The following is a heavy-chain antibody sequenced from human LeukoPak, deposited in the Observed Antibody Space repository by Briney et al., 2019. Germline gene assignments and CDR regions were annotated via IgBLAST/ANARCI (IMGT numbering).Heavy chain of an antibody. J-gene: IGHJ4*02. CDR2: ISGSGGST. CDR1: GFTFSSYA. V-gene: IGHV3-23*01. Sequence: PGGSLRLSCAASGFTFSSYAMSWVRQAPGKGLEWVSAISGSGGSTYYADSVKGRFTIPRDNSKNTLYLQMNSLRAEDTAVYYCAKDLGMGGYDLQDAFDYWGQGTLVTVSS. CDR3: AKDLGMGGYDLQDAFDY. D-gene: IGHD3-22*01.